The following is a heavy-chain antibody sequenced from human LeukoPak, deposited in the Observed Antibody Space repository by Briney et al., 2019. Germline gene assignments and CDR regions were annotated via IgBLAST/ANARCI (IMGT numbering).Heavy chain of an antibody. CDR2: IYYSGST. D-gene: IGHD3-16*02. CDR1: GGSISSYY. Sequence: SETLSLTCTVSGGSISSYYWSWIRQPPGKGLEWIGYIYYSGSTNYNPSLKSRVTISVDTSKNQFSLKLSSVTAADTATYYCARIYPALFDNWGQGTLVTVSS. V-gene: IGHV4-59*08. CDR3: ARIYPALFDN. J-gene: IGHJ4*02.